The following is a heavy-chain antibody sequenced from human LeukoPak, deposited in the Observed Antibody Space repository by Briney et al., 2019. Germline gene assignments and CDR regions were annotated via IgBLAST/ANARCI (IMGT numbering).Heavy chain of an antibody. CDR1: GGSFSGYY. CDR2: INHSGST. Sequence: SETLSLTCAVYGGSFSGYYWSWIRQPPGKGLEWIGEINHSGSTNYNPSLKSRVTISVDTSKNQFSLKLSSATAADTAVYYCARYLRRPYYFDYWGQGTLVTVSS. J-gene: IGHJ4*02. V-gene: IGHV4-34*01. CDR3: ARYLRRPYYFDY.